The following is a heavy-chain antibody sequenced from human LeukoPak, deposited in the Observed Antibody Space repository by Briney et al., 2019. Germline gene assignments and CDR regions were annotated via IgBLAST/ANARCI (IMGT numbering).Heavy chain of an antibody. Sequence: SETLSLTCTVSGGSISSYYRSWIRQPPGKGLEWIGYIYYSGSTNYNPSLKSRVTISVDTSKNQFSLKLSSVTAADTAVYYCARGRFGEYGWGQGTLVTVSS. CDR1: GGSISSYY. CDR3: ARGRFGEYG. V-gene: IGHV4-59*01. CDR2: IYYSGST. J-gene: IGHJ4*02. D-gene: IGHD3-10*01.